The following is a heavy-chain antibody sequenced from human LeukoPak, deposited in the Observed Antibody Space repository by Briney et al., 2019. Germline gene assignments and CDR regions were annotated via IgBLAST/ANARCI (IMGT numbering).Heavy chain of an antibody. Sequence: GGSLRLSCAASGFTFDDYAMHWVRQAPGKGLEWGSGISWNSGSIVYADSVKGRFTISRDNAKNSLYLQMNSLRAEDMALYYCAKDIGAVAGTWYFDLWGRGTLVTVSS. V-gene: IGHV3-9*03. CDR1: GFTFDDYA. J-gene: IGHJ2*01. CDR2: ISWNSGSI. D-gene: IGHD6-19*01. CDR3: AKDIGAVAGTWYFDL.